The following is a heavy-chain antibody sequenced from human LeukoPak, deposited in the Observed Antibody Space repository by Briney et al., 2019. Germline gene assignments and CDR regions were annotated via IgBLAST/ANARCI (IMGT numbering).Heavy chain of an antibody. CDR1: EFTFSSYW. D-gene: IGHD2-21*01. Sequence: GGSLRLSCKASEFTFSSYWMSWVRQAPGKGLEWVANIKQDGSEKDYVDSVKGRFTISRDNAKNSLYLQMNNLRAEDTAVYYCARYCGGDCYGMDVWGQGTTVTVSS. V-gene: IGHV3-7*01. J-gene: IGHJ6*02. CDR2: IKQDGSEK. CDR3: ARYCGGDCYGMDV.